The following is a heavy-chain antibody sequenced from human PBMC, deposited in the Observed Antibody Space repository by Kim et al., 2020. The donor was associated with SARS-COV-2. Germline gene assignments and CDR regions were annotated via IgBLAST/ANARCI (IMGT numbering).Heavy chain of an antibody. CDR2: IKQDGTQQ. D-gene: IGHD1-1*01. Sequence: GGSLRLSCAASGFTFGSYWMTWVRQAPGKGLEWVANIKQDGTQQYYVDSVRGRFTVSRDSANMKLQLHSLSLEATAVYDCSRTLTGTTEYFDDWGRGT. V-gene: IGHV3-7*03. CDR1: GFTFGSYW. J-gene: IGHJ2*01. CDR3: SRTLTGTTEYFDD.